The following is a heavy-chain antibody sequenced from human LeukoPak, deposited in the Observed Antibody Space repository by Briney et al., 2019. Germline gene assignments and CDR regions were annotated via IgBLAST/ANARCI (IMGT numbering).Heavy chain of an antibody. CDR1: GSSISSGSYY. CDR2: IYTSGST. D-gene: IGHD3-3*01. J-gene: IGHJ3*02. Sequence: PSQTLSLTCTVSGSSISSGSYYWSWIRQSAGKGLEWIGRIYTSGSTNYNPSLKSRVTISVDTSKNQFSLKLISVTAADTAVYYCARDGPYYDFWSGYYRRAFDIWGQGTMVTVSS. CDR3: ARDGPYYDFWSGYYRRAFDI. V-gene: IGHV4-61*02.